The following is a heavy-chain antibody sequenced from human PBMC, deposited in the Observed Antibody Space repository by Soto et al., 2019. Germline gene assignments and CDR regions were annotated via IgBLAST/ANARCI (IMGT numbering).Heavy chain of an antibody. CDR3: AKVPPDSSSSRPFDY. D-gene: IGHD6-13*01. Sequence: GGSLRLSCAASGFTFSSYAMSWVRQAPGKGLEWVSAISGSGGSTYYADSVKGRFTISRDNSKNTLYLQMNSLRAEDTAVYYYAKVPPDSSSSRPFDYWGQGTLVTVSS. V-gene: IGHV3-23*01. CDR1: GFTFSSYA. CDR2: ISGSGGST. J-gene: IGHJ4*02.